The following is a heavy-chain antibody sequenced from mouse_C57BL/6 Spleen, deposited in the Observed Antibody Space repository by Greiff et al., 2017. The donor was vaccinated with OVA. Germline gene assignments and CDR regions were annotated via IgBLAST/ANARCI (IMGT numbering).Heavy chain of an antibody. CDR3: ARDNYDYDGDYAMDY. J-gene: IGHJ4*01. D-gene: IGHD2-4*01. CDR1: GFTFSSYA. CDR2: ISDGGSYT. V-gene: IGHV5-4*01. Sequence: EVKLMESGGGLVKPGGSLKLSCAASGFTFSSYAMSWVRQTPEKRLEWVATISDGGSYTYYPDNVKGRFPISRDNAKNNLYLQMSHLKSEDTAMYYCARDNYDYDGDYAMDYWGQGTSVTVSS.